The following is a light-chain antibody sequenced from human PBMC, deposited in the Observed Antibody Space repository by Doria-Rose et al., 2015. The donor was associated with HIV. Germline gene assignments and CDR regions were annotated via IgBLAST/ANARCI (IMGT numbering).Light chain of an antibody. V-gene: IGKV4-1*01. CDR2: WAS. CDR3: QQYYSSPLT. CDR1: QSVLYSSNNKNY. J-gene: IGKJ4*01. Sequence: DIVMTQSPDSLAVSLGERATINCKSSQSVLYSSNNKNYLAWYQQKPGQPPKLLIYWASTQESGVPDRFSGSGSATDFTLTISSLQAEDVAIYFCQQYYSSPLTFGGGTKVEIK.